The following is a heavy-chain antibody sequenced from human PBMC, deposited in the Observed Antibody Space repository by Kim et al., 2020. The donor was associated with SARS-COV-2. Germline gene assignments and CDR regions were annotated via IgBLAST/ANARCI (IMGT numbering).Heavy chain of an antibody. CDR1: GFTFSSYG. CDR3: ARDFLPSWNDDHYYYGMDV. D-gene: IGHD1-1*01. Sequence: GGSLRLSCAASGFTFSSYGMHWVRQAPGKGLEWVAVISYDGSNKYYADSVKGRFTISRDNSKNTLYLQMNSLRAEDTAVYYCARDFLPSWNDDHYYYGMDVWGQGTTVTVSS. CDR2: ISYDGSNK. V-gene: IGHV3-33*05. J-gene: IGHJ6*02.